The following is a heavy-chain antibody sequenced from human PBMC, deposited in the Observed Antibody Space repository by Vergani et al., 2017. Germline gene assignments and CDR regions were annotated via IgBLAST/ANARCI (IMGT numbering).Heavy chain of an antibody. V-gene: IGHV3-30*03. Sequence: QVHLVESGGGVVQPGRSLRLSGVVPGFTSSYYGMHWVRQAPGKGLEWVAVISYDGTQKYYADSVKGRFTISRDNSKSTLYLQMNSLRTEDTAVYYCATKSCSTPGCQIGYFREWGQGTLVTVSS. CDR3: ATKSCSTPGCQIGYFRE. J-gene: IGHJ1*01. D-gene: IGHD2-2*01. CDR1: GFTSSYYG. CDR2: ISYDGTQK.